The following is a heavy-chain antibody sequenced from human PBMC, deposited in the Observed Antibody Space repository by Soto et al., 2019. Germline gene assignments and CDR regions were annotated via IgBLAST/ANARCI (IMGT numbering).Heavy chain of an antibody. J-gene: IGHJ6*02. CDR2: ISGSGGST. CDR1: GFTFSSYA. D-gene: IGHD3-22*01. V-gene: IGHV3-23*01. Sequence: GGSLRLSCAASGFTFSSYAMSWVRQAPGKGLEWVSAISGSGGSTYYADSVKGRFTISRDNSKDTLYLQMNSLRAEDTAVYYCGVHGYYDSSGYYYGYYYYGMDVWGQ. CDR3: GVHGYYDSSGYYYGYYYYGMDV.